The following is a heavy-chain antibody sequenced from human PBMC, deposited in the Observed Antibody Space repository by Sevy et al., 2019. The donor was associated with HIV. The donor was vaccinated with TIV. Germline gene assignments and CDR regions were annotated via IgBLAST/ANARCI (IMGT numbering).Heavy chain of an antibody. CDR1: GFTFANYW. D-gene: IGHD6-6*01. V-gene: IGHV3-74*01. CDR3: ARHDAARGLDH. Sequence: GGSLRLSCAASGFTFANYWMQWVRQAPGKGLMWVSRINKDGATINYAESVKGRFTISRDNVKNVVYLQMNSLSADDSSVYFCARHDAARGLDHWGRGTLVTVSS. J-gene: IGHJ4*02. CDR2: INKDGATI.